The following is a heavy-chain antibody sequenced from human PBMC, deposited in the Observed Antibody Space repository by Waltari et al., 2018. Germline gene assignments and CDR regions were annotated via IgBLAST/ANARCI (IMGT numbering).Heavy chain of an antibody. CDR3: ARGSFGVVIRSVYYYMDV. D-gene: IGHD3-3*02. Sequence: QVQLQESGPGLVKPSETLSLTCTVSGGSISTYYCTWIRQPPGQGLEWIGYIYYSGSTNYNPSLKSRLTMSVDTSKNQFSLRLSSVTAADTAVYYCARGSFGVVIRSVYYYMDVWGKGTTVTVSS. J-gene: IGHJ6*03. V-gene: IGHV4-59*01. CDR2: IYYSGST. CDR1: GGSISTYY.